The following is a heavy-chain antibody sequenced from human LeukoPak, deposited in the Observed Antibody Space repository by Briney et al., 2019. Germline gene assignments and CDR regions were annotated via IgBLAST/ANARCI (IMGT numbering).Heavy chain of an antibody. CDR3: ARDGYDSSGSSDY. V-gene: IGHV4-34*01. Sequence: PGGSLRLSCEVSGFTFSNYWMMWVRQPPGKGLEWIGEINHSGSTNYNPSLKSRVTISVDTSKNQFSLKLSSVTAADTAVYYCARDGYDSSGSSDYWGQGTLVTVSS. CDR2: INHSGST. J-gene: IGHJ4*02. D-gene: IGHD3-22*01. CDR1: GFTFSNYW.